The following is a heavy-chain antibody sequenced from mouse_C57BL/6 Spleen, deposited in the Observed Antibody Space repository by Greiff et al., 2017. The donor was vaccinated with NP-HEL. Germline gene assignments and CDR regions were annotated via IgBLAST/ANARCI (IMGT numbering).Heavy chain of an antibody. CDR3: ARARLRRYYFDY. V-gene: IGHV5-16*01. Sequence: EVKVVESEGGLVQPGSSMKLSCTASGFTFSDYYMAWVRQVPEKGLEWVANINYDGSSTYYLDSLKSRFIISRDNAKNILYLQMSSLKSEDTATYYCARARLRRYYFDYWGQGTTLTVSS. CDR1: GFTFSDYY. CDR2: INYDGSST. J-gene: IGHJ2*01. D-gene: IGHD2-4*01.